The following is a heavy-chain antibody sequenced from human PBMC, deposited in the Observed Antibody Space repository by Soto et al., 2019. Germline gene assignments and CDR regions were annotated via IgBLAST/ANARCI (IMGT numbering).Heavy chain of an antibody. D-gene: IGHD2-15*01. CDR2: ISGSGGST. CDR3: AKEVVLGALYYNGMDV. J-gene: IGHJ6*02. CDR1: GFTFSSYA. Sequence: GGSLRLSCAASGFTFSSYAMSWVRQAPGKGLEWVSAISGSGGSTYYADSVKGRFTISRDNSKNTLYLQMNSLRAEDTAVYYCAKEVVLGALYYNGMDVWGQGTTVTVSS. V-gene: IGHV3-23*01.